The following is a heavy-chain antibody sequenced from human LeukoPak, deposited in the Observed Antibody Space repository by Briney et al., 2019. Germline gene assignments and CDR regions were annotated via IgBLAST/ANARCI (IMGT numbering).Heavy chain of an antibody. CDR3: AKGPSGSYGFDY. V-gene: IGHV4-4*07. CDR2: ISSSGSA. Sequence: SETLSLTCTVSGGSISGSYWSWLRQPAGKGMEWIWRISSSGSANYNPSLKSRVTMSIDTSKNQFSLKLSTVTAADTAVYYCAKGPSGSYGFDYWGPGTQVTVSS. CDR1: GGSISGSY. D-gene: IGHD6-19*01. J-gene: IGHJ4*02.